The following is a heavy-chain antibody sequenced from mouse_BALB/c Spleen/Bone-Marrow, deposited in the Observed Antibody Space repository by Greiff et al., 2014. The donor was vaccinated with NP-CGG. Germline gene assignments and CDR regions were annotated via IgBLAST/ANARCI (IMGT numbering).Heavy chain of an antibody. CDR3: TRSNYGYWYFDV. J-gene: IGHJ1*01. CDR1: GYSFTRYY. V-gene: IGHV1S81*02. CDR2: INPSNGGT. D-gene: IGHD1-1*01. Sequence: QVQLQQSGAELVKPGASVKSSCKASGYSFTRYYMYWVKQRPGQGLEWIGEINPSNGGTNFNEKFKSKATLTVDKSSSTAYMQFSSLTSEDSAVYYCTRSNYGYWYFDVWGAGTTVTVSS.